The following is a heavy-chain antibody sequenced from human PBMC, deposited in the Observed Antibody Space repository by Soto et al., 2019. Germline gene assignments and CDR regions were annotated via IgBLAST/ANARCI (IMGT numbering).Heavy chain of an antibody. CDR1: GFNFKTYG. V-gene: IGHV3-23*01. CDR3: AKSPAAATLNWFDP. J-gene: IGHJ5*02. D-gene: IGHD2-2*01. CDR2: ISGSGDST. Sequence: GGSLTLSSAASGFNFKTYGVNWVRQAPGKGLEWVAGISGSGDSTYYGDSVKGRFTISRDNSLHTVYLQMDGLRADDTAIYYCAKSPAAATLNWFDPWGQGSLVTVSS.